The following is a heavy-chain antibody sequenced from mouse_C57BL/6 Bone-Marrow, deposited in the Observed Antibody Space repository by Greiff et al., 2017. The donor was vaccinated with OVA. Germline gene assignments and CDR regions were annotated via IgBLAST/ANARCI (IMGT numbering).Heavy chain of an antibody. CDR3: ARRPVVRYFDV. V-gene: IGHV5-9*01. J-gene: IGHJ1*03. D-gene: IGHD1-1*01. CDR1: GFTFSSYT. Sequence: DVQLQESGGGLVKPGGSLKLSCAASGFTFSSYTMSWVRQTPEKRLAWVATISGGGGNTYYPDSVKGRFTLSRDNAKNTLYLQLSSLRSEDTALYYCARRPVVRYFDVWGTGTTVTVSS. CDR2: ISGGGGNT.